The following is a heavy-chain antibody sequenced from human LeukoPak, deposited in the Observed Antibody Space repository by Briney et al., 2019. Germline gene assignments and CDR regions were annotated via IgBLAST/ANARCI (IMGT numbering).Heavy chain of an antibody. V-gene: IGHV3-43*01. CDR1: GFTFDEYT. D-gene: IGHD6-19*01. Sequence: QPGGSLRLSCAASGFTFDEYTMHWARHHPGKGMEWLSLISWEGGGTYCADSVKGRFTISRDNSKNSLYLQMNSLRTEDTALYYCAKNGDGVAVAEVACDYWGQGTLVTVSS. CDR2: ISWEGGGT. CDR3: AKNGDGVAVAEVACDY. J-gene: IGHJ4*02.